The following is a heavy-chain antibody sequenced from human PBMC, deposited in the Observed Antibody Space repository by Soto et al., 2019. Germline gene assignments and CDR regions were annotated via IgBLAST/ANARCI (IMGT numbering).Heavy chain of an antibody. J-gene: IGHJ6*02. Sequence: LRLSCVGSGLGLGDRQMDWVRQAPGKGLEWVSYINNVGTAIYYADSVRGRFTISRDNAKNSLFLQMNGLRVEDTAIYYCATDLTGYAMGVWGQGTTVTVSS. CDR2: INNVGTAI. D-gene: IGHD2-2*01. CDR3: ATDLTGYAMGV. CDR1: GLGLGDRQ. V-gene: IGHV3-48*03.